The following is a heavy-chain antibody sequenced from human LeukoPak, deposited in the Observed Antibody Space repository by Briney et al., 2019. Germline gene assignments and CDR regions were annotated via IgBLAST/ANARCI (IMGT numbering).Heavy chain of an antibody. CDR3: ARHSGGTTKDF. CDR1: GGSISGYY. CDR2: ISYSGST. J-gene: IGHJ4*02. V-gene: IGHV4-59*08. D-gene: IGHD1-1*01. Sequence: SETLSLTCTVSGGSISGYYWSWIRQPPGKGLEWIGYISYSGSTNYNASLKSRITISVDTSMNQCSLKLTSATAADTAVYYCARHSGGTTKDFWGQGTLVTVSS.